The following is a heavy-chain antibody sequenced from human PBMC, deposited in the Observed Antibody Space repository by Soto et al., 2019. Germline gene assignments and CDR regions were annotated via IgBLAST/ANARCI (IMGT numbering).Heavy chain of an antibody. Sequence: EVQLVESGGGLVQPGGFLRLSCAASGFTFSSYWMSWVRQAPGKGLEWVANIKQDGSEKYYVDSVKGRFTISRDNAKNSLYLQMNSLRAEDTAVYYCASLAVVTMIVVPKGQWGQGTLVTVSS. D-gene: IGHD3-22*01. CDR3: ASLAVVTMIVVPKGQ. V-gene: IGHV3-7*03. CDR2: IKQDGSEK. J-gene: IGHJ4*02. CDR1: GFTFSSYW.